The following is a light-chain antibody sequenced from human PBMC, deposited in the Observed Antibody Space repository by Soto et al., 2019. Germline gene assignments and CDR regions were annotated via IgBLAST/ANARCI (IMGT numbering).Light chain of an antibody. CDR3: QQYNSYPLT. V-gene: IGKV1-5*01. Sequence: DIQMTQSPSTLSASVGDRVTITCRASQSLDTWLAWYQQKPGKATKILISDASNLESGVPSRFSGSGSGTEFTLTISSLQPDDFATYYCQQYNSYPLTFGGGTKVDIK. CDR2: DAS. J-gene: IGKJ4*01. CDR1: QSLDTW.